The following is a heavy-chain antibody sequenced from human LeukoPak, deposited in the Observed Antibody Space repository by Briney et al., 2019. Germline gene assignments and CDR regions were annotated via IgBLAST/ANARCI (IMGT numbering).Heavy chain of an antibody. V-gene: IGHV3-7*03. CDR3: AKRYCTGGSCSPDY. D-gene: IGHD2-15*01. CDR2: IKQDGSEK. J-gene: IGHJ4*02. Sequence: PGGSLRLSCAASGFTFSSYWMSWVRQAPGKGLEWVANIKQDGSEKYYVDSVKGRFTISRDNSKNTLFLQMNSLRADDTAVYYCAKRYCTGGSCSPDYWGQGTLVTVSS. CDR1: GFTFSSYW.